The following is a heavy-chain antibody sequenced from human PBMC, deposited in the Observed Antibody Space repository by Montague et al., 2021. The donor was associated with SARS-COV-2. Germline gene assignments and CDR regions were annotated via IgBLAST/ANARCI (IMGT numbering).Heavy chain of an antibody. Sequence: SETLSLTCTVSGGSISSSNYYWDWIRQPPGKGLEWIGSIYDSGSTYYNPSLKSRVTISVDTSKNHFSLKLSSVTAADTAVYYCARRGRKPLPVAIMIGGFDIWGQGTMVTVSS. CDR3: ARRGRKPLPVAIMIGGFDI. V-gene: IGHV4-39*02. CDR2: IYDSGST. J-gene: IGHJ3*02. CDR1: GGSISSSNYY. D-gene: IGHD3-16*01.